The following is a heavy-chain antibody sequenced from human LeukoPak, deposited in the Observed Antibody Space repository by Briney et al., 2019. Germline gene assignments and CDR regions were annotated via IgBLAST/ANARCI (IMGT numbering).Heavy chain of an antibody. CDR3: GRFGYVAGVDL. D-gene: IGHD6-19*01. J-gene: IGHJ4*02. CDR1: GFSLSNYW. V-gene: IGHV3-7*01. CDR2: INPGGTET. Sequence: GGSLRLSCAASGFSLSNYWVTWVRQAPGTGLEWVANINPGGTETYYVEPVKGRFTISRDNAKNLVYLQMNSLRAEDSAVYHCGRFGYVAGVDLWGQGALITVSS.